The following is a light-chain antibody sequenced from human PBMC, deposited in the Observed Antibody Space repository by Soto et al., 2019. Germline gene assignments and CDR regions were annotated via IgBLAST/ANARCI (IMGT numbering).Light chain of an antibody. J-gene: IGKJ4*01. CDR1: QSVSDY. Sequence: EVVLTQSPASPSLSPGDRATLSCRADQSVSDYLAWYQQKPGQPPRLLFFDASTRASGVPQRFSAGGSGTDFTLIISSLQPEDFAVYYCQQRVNWPPTFGGGTKLEI. V-gene: IGKV3-11*01. CDR3: QQRVNWPPT. CDR2: DAS.